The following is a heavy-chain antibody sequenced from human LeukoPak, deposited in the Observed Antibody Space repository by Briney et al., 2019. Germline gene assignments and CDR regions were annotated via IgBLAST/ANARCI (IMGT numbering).Heavy chain of an antibody. CDR1: DGSFSTSF. CDR2: IQPSGST. D-gene: IGHD2/OR15-2a*01. V-gene: IGHV4-34*01. J-gene: IGHJ5*02. CDR3: TKGSVSTTTRWFDP. Sequence: SETLSLTCVAYDGSFSTSFWSWIRQPPGEGLEWIGEIQPSGSTKYNPSLQSRVTVSADTSKNEVSLRLSSVTAADTAFYYCTKGSVSTTTRWFDPWGQGTLVTVSS.